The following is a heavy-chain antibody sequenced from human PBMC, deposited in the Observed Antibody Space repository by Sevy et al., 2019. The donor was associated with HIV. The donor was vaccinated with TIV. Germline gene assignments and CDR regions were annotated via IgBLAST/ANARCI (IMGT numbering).Heavy chain of an antibody. CDR1: GFTFSSYS. V-gene: IGHV3-48*02. CDR3: ARDISMGGRWLQLSADPNLDY. CDR2: ISSSSSTI. J-gene: IGHJ4*02. D-gene: IGHD5-12*01. Sequence: GGSLRLSCAASGFTFSSYSMNWVRQAPGKGLEWVSYISSSSSTIYYADSVKGRFTISRDNAKNSLYLQMNSLRDEDTAVYYCARDISMGGRWLQLSADPNLDYWGQGTLDTVSS.